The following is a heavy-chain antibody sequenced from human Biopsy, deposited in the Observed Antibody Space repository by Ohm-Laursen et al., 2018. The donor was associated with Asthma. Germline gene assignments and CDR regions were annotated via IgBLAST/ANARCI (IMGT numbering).Heavy chain of an antibody. CDR2: INSVFGTT. Sequence: SSVKVSCKTLGGTLNTYVIGWVRQAPGQGLEWMGGINSVFGTTTYPQKFQDRVTITADDSTSTVYMELSSLRSEDTAVYYCARKAGSCISRTCYSLDFWGQGTLVTVSS. J-gene: IGHJ4*02. CDR1: GGTLNTYV. CDR3: ARKAGSCISRTCYSLDF. D-gene: IGHD2-2*01. V-gene: IGHV1-69*01.